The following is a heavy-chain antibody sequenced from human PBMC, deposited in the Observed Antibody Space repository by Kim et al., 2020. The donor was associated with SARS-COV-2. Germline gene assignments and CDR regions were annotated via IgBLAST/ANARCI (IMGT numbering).Heavy chain of an antibody. D-gene: IGHD2-8*01. Sequence: GGSLRLSCAASGFTFSSYGMHWVRQAPGKGLEWVAVISYDGSNKYYADSVKGRFTISRDNSKNTLYLQMNSLRAEDTAVYYCAKVMSRSGGYYYYGMDVWGQGTTVTVPS. CDR3: AKVMSRSGGYYYYGMDV. CDR2: ISYDGSNK. J-gene: IGHJ6*02. CDR1: GFTFSSYG. V-gene: IGHV3-30*18.